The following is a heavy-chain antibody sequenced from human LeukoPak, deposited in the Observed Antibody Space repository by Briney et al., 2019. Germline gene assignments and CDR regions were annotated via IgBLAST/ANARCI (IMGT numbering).Heavy chain of an antibody. CDR1: GSGYSISGGFY. J-gene: IGHJ4*02. V-gene: IGHV4-38-2*02. CDR3: AGQFDSSGSYFY. D-gene: IGHD3-22*01. Sequence: SETLSLTCTVSGSGYSISGGFYWGWIRQPPGKGLEWIGSIYHTGSTYYNPTLKSRATISVDTSKNQFSLKLKFVTAADTAVYYCAGQFDSSGSYFYWGQGTLVTVSS. CDR2: IYHTGST.